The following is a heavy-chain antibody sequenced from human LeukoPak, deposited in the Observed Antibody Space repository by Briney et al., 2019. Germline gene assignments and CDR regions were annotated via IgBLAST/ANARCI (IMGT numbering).Heavy chain of an antibody. Sequence: PGQSLSLTCTVSGCSISSGGYNWSWIPQHPGKGLESIVYNYYSGRTYYNPSLKSRVTISVNTSKNQFSQKPSSVTAADTAVYYCASPWWERFDYWGQGTLVTVSS. J-gene: IGHJ4*02. CDR3: ASPWWERFDY. V-gene: IGHV4-31*03. CDR2: NYYSGRT. CDR1: GCSISSGGYN. D-gene: IGHD1-26*01.